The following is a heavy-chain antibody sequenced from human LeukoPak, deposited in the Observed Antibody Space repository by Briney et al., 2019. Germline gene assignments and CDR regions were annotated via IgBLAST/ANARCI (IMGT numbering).Heavy chain of an antibody. V-gene: IGHV3-48*01. Sequence: PGGSLRLSCVVSGFTFDSYSMNWVRQAPGKGREWISYISNRGNPIYYGDSVEGRFTISRDKDKSSLSLQMNSLAADDTAVYYCARGLALGLTVTPKAFDYWGQGTLVTVSS. J-gene: IGHJ4*02. D-gene: IGHD4-11*01. CDR2: ISNRGNPI. CDR1: GFTFDSYS. CDR3: ARGLALGLTVTPKAFDY.